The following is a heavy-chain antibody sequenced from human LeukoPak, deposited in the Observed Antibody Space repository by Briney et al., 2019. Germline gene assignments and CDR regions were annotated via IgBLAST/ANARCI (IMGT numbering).Heavy chain of an antibody. Sequence: PSETLSLTCAVYGGSFSGYYWSWLRQPPGKGLEWIGEINHSGSTNYNPSLKSRVTISVDTSKNQFSLKLSSVTAADTAVYYCARIGTTVTPFMDVWGKGTTVTVSS. D-gene: IGHD4-17*01. CDR2: INHSGST. CDR1: GGSFSGYY. CDR3: ARIGTTVTPFMDV. V-gene: IGHV4-34*01. J-gene: IGHJ6*03.